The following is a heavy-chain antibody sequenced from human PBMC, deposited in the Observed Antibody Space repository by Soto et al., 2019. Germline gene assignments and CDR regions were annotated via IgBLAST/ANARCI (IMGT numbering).Heavy chain of an antibody. J-gene: IGHJ4*02. CDR1: GYTFTRYY. CDR3: ARYQIAGATLARFGY. D-gene: IGHD1-26*01. V-gene: IGHV1-46*01. CDR2: INPSGGSA. Sequence: QEQLVQSGAEVRKPGASVKVSCKASGYTFTRYYMHWVRQAPGQGLEWMGKINPSGGSANYAHKFKARVTMTRDTSTSTVYMALSSLTSEDTAVYYCARYQIAGATLARFGYWGQGTLVTVSS.